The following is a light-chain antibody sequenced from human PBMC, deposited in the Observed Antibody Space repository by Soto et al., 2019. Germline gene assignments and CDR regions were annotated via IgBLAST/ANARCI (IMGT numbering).Light chain of an antibody. V-gene: IGKV1-5*01. CDR1: QSISSW. CDR3: QQSYSTPRLT. Sequence: DIQMTQSPSTLSASVGDRVTITCRASQSISSWLAWYQQKPGKAPKLLIYDASSLESGVPSRFSGSGSGTEFTLTISSLQPEDFATYYCQQSYSTPRLTFGGGTKVDIK. CDR2: DAS. J-gene: IGKJ4*01.